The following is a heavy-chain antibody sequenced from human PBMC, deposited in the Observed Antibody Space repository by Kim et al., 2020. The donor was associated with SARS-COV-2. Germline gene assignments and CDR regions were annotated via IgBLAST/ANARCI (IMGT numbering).Heavy chain of an antibody. Sequence: GGSLRLSCAVSGFTFSNYVMHWVRRGPGKGLEWVSGISSNGVNFAYADSVKGRFTISRDNTKKSLYLDMDSLRTEDSALYYCVKSIHRTLMTAVFDSWGQGTLVTVSS. CDR3: VKSIHRTLMTAVFDS. J-gene: IGHJ4*02. CDR2: ISSNGVNF. CDR1: GFTFSNYV. D-gene: IGHD2-8*01. V-gene: IGHV3-9*01.